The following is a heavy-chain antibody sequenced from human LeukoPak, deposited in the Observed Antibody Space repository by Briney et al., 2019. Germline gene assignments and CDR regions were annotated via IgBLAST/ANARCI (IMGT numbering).Heavy chain of an antibody. CDR1: GGSISSYY. D-gene: IGHD3-22*01. CDR3: ARGGESYDKPNNWFDP. Sequence: SETLSLTCTVSGGSISSYYWSWIRQPPGKGLEWIGYIYYSGSTNCNPSLKSRVTISVDTSKNQFSLKLSSVTAADTAVYYCARGGESYDKPNNWFDPWGQGTLVTVSS. J-gene: IGHJ5*02. CDR2: IYYSGST. V-gene: IGHV4-59*01.